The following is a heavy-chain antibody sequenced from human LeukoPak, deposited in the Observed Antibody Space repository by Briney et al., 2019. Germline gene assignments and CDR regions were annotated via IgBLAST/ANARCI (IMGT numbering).Heavy chain of an antibody. Sequence: ASVKVSCKASGYTFTGYYMHWGRQAPGQGLEWMGWINPNSGGTNYAQKFQGRVTMTRDTSISTAYMELSRLRSEDTAVYYCARSSGRRPNRDYMDVWGKGTTVTISS. D-gene: IGHD1-14*01. V-gene: IGHV1-2*02. CDR2: INPNSGGT. J-gene: IGHJ6*03. CDR1: GYTFTGYY. CDR3: ARSSGRRPNRDYMDV.